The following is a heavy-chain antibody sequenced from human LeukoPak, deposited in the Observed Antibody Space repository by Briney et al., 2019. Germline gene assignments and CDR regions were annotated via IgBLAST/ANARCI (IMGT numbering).Heavy chain of an antibody. Sequence: SETLSLTCTVSGGSIISYYWSWIRQPPGRGLEWIGYIYYSGSTNYNPSLKDRVTISVDTSKNQFSLKLTSVTAADTAVYYCARDLGDFDYWGQGTLVTVSS. J-gene: IGHJ4*02. CDR3: ARDLGDFDY. CDR2: IYYSGST. D-gene: IGHD7-27*01. V-gene: IGHV4-59*01. CDR1: GGSIISYY.